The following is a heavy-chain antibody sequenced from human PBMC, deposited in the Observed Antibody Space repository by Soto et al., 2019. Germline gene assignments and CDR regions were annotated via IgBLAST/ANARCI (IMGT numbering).Heavy chain of an antibody. CDR2: ISGSGGSI. V-gene: IGHV3-23*01. J-gene: IGHJ4*02. CDR1: GFTFRWHA. Sequence: EVQLLESGGGLVQPGGSLRLSCAASGFTFRWHAMSWVRQAPGKGLEWVSGISGSGGSIYYADSVKGRFTISRYNSLNTSYLQMNSLRAEDTAIYYCARLILWTRREAASNDCWGLGTLVTVSS. CDR3: ARLILWTRREAASNDC. D-gene: IGHD3-16*01.